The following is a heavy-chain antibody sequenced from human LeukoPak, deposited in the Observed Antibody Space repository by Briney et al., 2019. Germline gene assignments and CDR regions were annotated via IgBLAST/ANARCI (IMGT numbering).Heavy chain of an antibody. J-gene: IGHJ5*02. D-gene: IGHD6-19*01. CDR3: ARDKGIAVAGTGAWFDP. CDR2: IYSGGST. Sequence: GGSLRLSCAASGFTFSSYAMSWVRQAPGKGLEWVSVIYSGGSTYYADSVKGRFAISRDNSKNTLYLQMNSLRAEDTAVYYCARDKGIAVAGTGAWFDPWGQGTLVTVSS. CDR1: GFTFSSYA. V-gene: IGHV3-66*01.